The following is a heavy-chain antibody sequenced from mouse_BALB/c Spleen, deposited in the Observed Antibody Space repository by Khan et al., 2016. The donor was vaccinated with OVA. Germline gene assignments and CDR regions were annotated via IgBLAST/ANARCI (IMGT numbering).Heavy chain of an antibody. CDR3: VRGGITTGYFDY. CDR2: IYHGDGDT. Sequence: VQLQESGAELARPGTSVKLSCKASGYTFTSYWMQWVKQRPGQGLEWIGSIYHGDGDTRYTQKFKDKATLTADKSSSTAYLQISSLASEDAAVYYCVRGGITTGYFDYWGQGTTLTVSS. CDR1: GYTFTSYW. J-gene: IGHJ2*01. D-gene: IGHD2-4*01. V-gene: IGHV1-87*01.